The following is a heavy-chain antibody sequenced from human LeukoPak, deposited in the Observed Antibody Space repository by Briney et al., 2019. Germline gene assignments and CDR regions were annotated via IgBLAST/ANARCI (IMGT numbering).Heavy chain of an antibody. CDR3: ARVAAITSYHFNYMDV. Sequence: GGSLRLSCAASGFTFRRHIMVWVRQAPGRGLEWVALISHDGLNDFYIDSVKGRFTISRDTSKNTLSLQMHSLRTEDTAVYFCARVAAITSYHFNYMDVWGKGTTVTVSS. CDR1: GFTFRRHI. CDR2: ISHDGLND. D-gene: IGHD3-3*02. V-gene: IGHV3-30*10. J-gene: IGHJ6*04.